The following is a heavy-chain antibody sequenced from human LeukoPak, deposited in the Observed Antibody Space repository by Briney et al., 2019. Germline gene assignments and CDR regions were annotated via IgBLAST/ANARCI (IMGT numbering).Heavy chain of an antibody. Sequence: GGSLRLSCAASESIVRSNYMAWVRQAPGKGLEWVSVIYSGGSTYYADSVKGRFTISRDNSKNTLYLQMNSLRAEDTAVYYCAREVPNRLDAFDIWGQGTMVTVSS. J-gene: IGHJ3*02. CDR2: IYSGGST. V-gene: IGHV3-66*01. D-gene: IGHD1-14*01. CDR3: AREVPNRLDAFDI. CDR1: ESIVRSNY.